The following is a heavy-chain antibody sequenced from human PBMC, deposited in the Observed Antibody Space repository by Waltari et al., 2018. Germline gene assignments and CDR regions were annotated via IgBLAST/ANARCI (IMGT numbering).Heavy chain of an antibody. CDR2: INHSGST. CDR1: GGSFSGYY. CDR3: ASLIAVAYYYGMDV. Sequence: QVQLQQWGAGLLKPSETLSLTCAVYGGSFSGYYWSWIRQPPGKGLEWIGEINHSGSTNYNPCLKSGVTISVDTSKNQFSLKLSSVTAGDTAVYYCASLIAVAYYYGMDVWGQGTMVTVSS. J-gene: IGHJ6*02. V-gene: IGHV4-34*01. D-gene: IGHD6-13*01.